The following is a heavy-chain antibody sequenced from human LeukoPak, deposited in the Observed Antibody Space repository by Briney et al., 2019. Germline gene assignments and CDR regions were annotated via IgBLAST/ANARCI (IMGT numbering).Heavy chain of an antibody. CDR3: ARVLYWFDP. CDR2: IYYSGST. V-gene: IGHV4-39*01. Sequence: PGGSLRLSCAASGFTFSSYAMSWVRQPPGKGLEWIGSIYYSGSTYYNPSLKSRVTISVDTSKNQFSLKLSSVTAADTAVYYCARVLYWFDPWGQGTLVTVSS. J-gene: IGHJ5*02. CDR1: GFTFSSYA. D-gene: IGHD3-10*01.